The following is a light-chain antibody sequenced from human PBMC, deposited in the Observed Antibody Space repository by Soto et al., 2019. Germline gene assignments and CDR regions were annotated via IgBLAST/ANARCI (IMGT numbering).Light chain of an antibody. CDR3: SSYTSSRPYV. CDR1: SSDVGGYNY. V-gene: IGLV2-14*01. Sequence: QSALTQPASVSGSPGQSITISCTGTSSDVGGYNYGSWYQQHPGKAPKLMIYDVNNRPLGVSNRFSGSKSGNTASLTLSGLQAEDEADYYCSSYTSSRPYVFGTGTKLTVL. CDR2: DVN. J-gene: IGLJ1*01.